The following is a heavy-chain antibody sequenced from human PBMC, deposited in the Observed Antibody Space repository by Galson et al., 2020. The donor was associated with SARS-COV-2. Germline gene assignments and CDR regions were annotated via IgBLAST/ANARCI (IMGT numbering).Heavy chain of an antibody. CDR2: ISGSGDTT. D-gene: IGHD6-13*01. CDR3: AKRLYSSSQSETRGMDV. J-gene: IGHJ6*02. CDR1: GFTFSSYA. Sequence: RGSLRLSCAASGFTFSSYAMNWVRQAPGEGLEWVSAISGSGDTTHYADSVKGRFTISRDNSKNTLYMQMNSVRAEDTVVYYCAKRLYSSSQSETRGMDVWGQGATVTVSS. V-gene: IGHV3-23*01.